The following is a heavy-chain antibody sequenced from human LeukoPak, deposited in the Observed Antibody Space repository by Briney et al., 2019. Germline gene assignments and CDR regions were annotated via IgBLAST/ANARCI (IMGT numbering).Heavy chain of an antibody. V-gene: IGHV4-59*12. Sequence: SETLSLTCTVSGDYMDTSCWSWIRQPPGKGLEWIGHIFYSGSTYYNPSLKSRVTISVDTSKNQFSLKLNSVTAADTAVYYCARPNDYGDDYWGQGTLVTVSS. CDR3: ARPNDYGDDY. CDR2: IFYSGST. CDR1: GDYMDTSC. J-gene: IGHJ4*02. D-gene: IGHD4-17*01.